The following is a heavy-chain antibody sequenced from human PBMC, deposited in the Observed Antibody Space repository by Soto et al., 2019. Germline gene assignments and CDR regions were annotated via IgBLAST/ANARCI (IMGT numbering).Heavy chain of an antibody. Sequence: PGGSLRLSCAASGFTFSSQPMSWVRQAPGKGLEWVAAIAESGGGAAYVGSVEGRFTISRDNVKNMLYLQMNSLRAEDTAVYYCAKVPPRGQLERNYYFDYWGQGTLVTVSS. V-gene: IGHV3-23*01. CDR1: GFTFSSQP. CDR3: AKVPPRGQLERNYYFDY. J-gene: IGHJ4*02. CDR2: IAESGGGA. D-gene: IGHD1-1*01.